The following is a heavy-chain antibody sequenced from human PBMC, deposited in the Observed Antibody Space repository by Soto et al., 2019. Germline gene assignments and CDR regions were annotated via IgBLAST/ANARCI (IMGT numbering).Heavy chain of an antibody. D-gene: IGHD3-10*01. CDR3: ARDMVEAGSDY. Sequence: SETLSLTCTVSGGSISSGGYYWSWIRQHPGKGLEWIGYIYYSGSTYYNPSLKSRVTISVDTSKNQFSLKLSSVTAADTAVYYCARDMVEAGSDYWGQGTLVTVSS. V-gene: IGHV4-31*03. CDR2: IYYSGST. CDR1: GGSISSGGYY. J-gene: IGHJ4*02.